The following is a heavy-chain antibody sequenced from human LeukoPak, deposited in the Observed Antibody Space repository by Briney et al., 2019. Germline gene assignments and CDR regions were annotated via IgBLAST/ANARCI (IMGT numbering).Heavy chain of an antibody. J-gene: IGHJ6*03. V-gene: IGHV3-7*01. CDR1: GFTFSSYW. Sequence: AGGSLRLSCAASGFTFSSYWMSWVRQAPGKGLEWVANIKQDGSETYYVDSVKGRFTISRDNAKNSLYLQMNSLRAEDTAVYYCGGVSTRYYYYYYMDVWGKGTTVTVSS. CDR3: GGVSTRYYYYYYMDV. CDR2: IKQDGSET.